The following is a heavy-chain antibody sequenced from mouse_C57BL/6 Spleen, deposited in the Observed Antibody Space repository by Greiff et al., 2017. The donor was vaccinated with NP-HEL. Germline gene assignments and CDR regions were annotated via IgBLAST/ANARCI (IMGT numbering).Heavy chain of an antibody. Sequence: VQLQQSGPGLVAPSQSLSITCTVSGFSLTSYGVHWVRQPPGKGLEWLVVIWSDGSTTYNSALKSRLSISKDNSKSQVFLKMNSLQTDDTAMYYCARHVVIIPGAMDYWGQGTSVTVSS. V-gene: IGHV2-6-1*01. CDR1: GFSLTSYG. CDR2: IWSDGST. CDR3: ARHVVIIPGAMDY. D-gene: IGHD1-1*01. J-gene: IGHJ4*01.